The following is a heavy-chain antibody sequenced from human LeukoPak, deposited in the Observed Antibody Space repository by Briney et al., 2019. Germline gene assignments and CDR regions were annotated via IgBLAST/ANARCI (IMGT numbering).Heavy chain of an antibody. V-gene: IGHV3-23*01. J-gene: IGHJ4*01. CDR3: AKAAYGSGLWYFDF. CDR1: RLTFSSYA. CDR2: ISGSGGSA. D-gene: IGHD6-19*01. Sequence: GGSLRLSCVASRLTFSSYAISWVRQAPGLGREWISAISGSGGSANYADSVKGRFTISRDNSKNTVYLHMNSLRDEDTAVYYCAKAAYGSGLWYFDFWGQGILVTVSS.